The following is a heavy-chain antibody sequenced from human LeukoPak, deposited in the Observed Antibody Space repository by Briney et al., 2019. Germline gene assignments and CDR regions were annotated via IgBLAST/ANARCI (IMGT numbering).Heavy chain of an antibody. CDR1: RGSIRNYY. Sequence: SETLSLTCTVSRGSIRNYYWSWLRQSPGKGLEWIGYIYYSGSTNYNPSLKSRVSISVDTSKNQFSLKLTSVTPADTAVYYCARETVIASSYDYWGQGILVTVSS. D-gene: IGHD4-17*01. CDR3: ARETVIASSYDY. V-gene: IGHV4-59*01. J-gene: IGHJ4*02. CDR2: IYYSGST.